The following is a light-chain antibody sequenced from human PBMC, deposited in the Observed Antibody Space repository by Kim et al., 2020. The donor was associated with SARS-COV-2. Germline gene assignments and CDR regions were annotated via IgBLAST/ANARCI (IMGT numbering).Light chain of an antibody. CDR1: SDNVGDRG. V-gene: IGLV10-54*04. CDR3: SAWDNRLSVWV. CDR2: RNN. Sequence: QTATLTCTGNSDNVGDRGAAWLQQHRSHPPKLLSYRNNNRPSGISEKFSASRSGNTASLTITGLQPEDEADYYCSAWDNRLSVWVFGGGTKLTVL. J-gene: IGLJ3*02.